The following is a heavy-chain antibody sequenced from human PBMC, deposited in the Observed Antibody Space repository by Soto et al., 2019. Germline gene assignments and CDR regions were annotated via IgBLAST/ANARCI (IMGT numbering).Heavy chain of an antibody. D-gene: IGHD3-22*01. Sequence: ASVKVSCKASDYTFTSYGISWVRQAPGQGLEWMGWISAYNGNTNYAQKLQGRVTMTTDTSTSTAYMELRSLRSDDTAVYYCARVNYYDSSGYWSGWFDPWGQGTLVTVSS. CDR3: ARVNYYDSSGYWSGWFDP. V-gene: IGHV1-18*01. CDR2: ISAYNGNT. CDR1: DYTFTSYG. J-gene: IGHJ5*02.